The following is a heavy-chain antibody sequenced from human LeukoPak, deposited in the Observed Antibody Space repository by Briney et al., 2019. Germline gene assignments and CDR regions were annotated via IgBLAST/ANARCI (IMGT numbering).Heavy chain of an antibody. D-gene: IGHD3-3*01. J-gene: IGHJ4*02. CDR1: GGSISSYY. CDR2: IHYSGST. V-gene: IGHV4-59*01. CDR3: ARNYDFWSGYLDY. Sequence: SETLSLTCTVSGGSISSYYWSWIRQPPGKGLEWIGYIHYSGSTNNNPSLKSRVTISVDTSKNQFSLKLTSVTAADTAVYYCARNYDFWSGYLDYWGQGTLVTVSS.